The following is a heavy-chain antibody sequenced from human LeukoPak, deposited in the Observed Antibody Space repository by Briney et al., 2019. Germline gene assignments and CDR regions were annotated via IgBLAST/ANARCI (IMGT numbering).Heavy chain of an antibody. CDR3: ARDLSGVTGYTYGRGIDS. Sequence: GGSLRLSCAASGFTFSSYSMNWVRQAPGKGLEWVANIKKDGSEKYYVDSVKGRFTISRDNAKTSLYLQMNSLRAEDTAVYYCARDLSGVTGYTYGRGIDSWGQGTLVTVSS. D-gene: IGHD5-18*01. V-gene: IGHV3-7*01. CDR1: GFTFSSYS. CDR2: IKKDGSEK. J-gene: IGHJ4*02.